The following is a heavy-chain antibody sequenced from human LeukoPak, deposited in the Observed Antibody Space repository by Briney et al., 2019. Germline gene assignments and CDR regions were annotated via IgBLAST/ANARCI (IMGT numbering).Heavy chain of an antibody. CDR3: ASPGYCSGGSCRLKDYYYYGMDV. CDR1: GFALSSHW. V-gene: IGHV3-7*03. J-gene: IGHJ6*02. D-gene: IGHD2-15*01. CDR2: VNRDGSET. Sequence: PGGSLRLSCAASGFALSSHWMTWVRQVPGRGPEWVANVNRDGSETYYLDSVKGRFTISRDNAKNSLYLQMNSLRAEDTAVYYCASPGYCSGGSCRLKDYYYYGMDVWGQGTTVTVSS.